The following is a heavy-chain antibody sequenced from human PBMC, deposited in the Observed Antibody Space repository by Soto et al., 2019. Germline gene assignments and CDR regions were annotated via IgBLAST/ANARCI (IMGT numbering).Heavy chain of an antibody. Sequence: GGSLRLSCATSGFVFTNYAMNWVRQAPGKGLEWVSAITSSGESAFYAESVRGRFTISRDSSLNTLYLQMRSLRPEDTAVYYCAHPRGYGVFDAVDIWGQGXMVTVSS. V-gene: IGHV3-23*01. J-gene: IGHJ3*02. D-gene: IGHD4-17*01. CDR2: ITSSGESA. CDR3: AHPRGYGVFDAVDI. CDR1: GFVFTNYA.